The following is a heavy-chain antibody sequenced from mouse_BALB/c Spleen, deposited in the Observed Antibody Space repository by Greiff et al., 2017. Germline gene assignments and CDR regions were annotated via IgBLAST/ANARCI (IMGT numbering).Heavy chain of an antibody. D-gene: IGHD1-1*02. CDR1: GYTFTSYT. CDR3: ARGAMGDY. J-gene: IGHJ4*01. V-gene: IGHV1-4*02. CDR2: INPSSGYT. Sequence: QVQLQQSAAELARPGASVKMSCKASGYTFTSYTMHWVKQRPGQGLEWIGYINPSSGYTEYNQKFKGKATLTVDKSSSTAYMHLSSLTSEDSAVYYCARGAMGDYWGQGTSVTVSS.